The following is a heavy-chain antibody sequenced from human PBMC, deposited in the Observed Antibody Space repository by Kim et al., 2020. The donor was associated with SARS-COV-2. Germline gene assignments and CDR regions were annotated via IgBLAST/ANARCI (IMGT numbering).Heavy chain of an antibody. CDR3: ARNVSSYWYFDL. D-gene: IGHD2-8*01. V-gene: IGHV4-59*08. J-gene: IGHJ2*01. Sequence: SETLSLTCTVSGASISSHYWTWIRQPPGKGLEWIGYIFHTGSTNYNPSLKSRITMSVDTSKNQFSLKLTSVIAADTAVYYCARNVSSYWYFDLWGRGTLVTVSS. CDR1: GASISSHY. CDR2: IFHTGST.